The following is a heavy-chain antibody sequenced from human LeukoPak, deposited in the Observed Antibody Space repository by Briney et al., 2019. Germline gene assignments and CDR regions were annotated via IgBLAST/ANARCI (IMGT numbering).Heavy chain of an antibody. D-gene: IGHD3-10*01. V-gene: IGHV4-59*12. Sequence: PSETLSLTCTVSGGSISSYYWSWIRQPPGKGLEWIGYIYYSGSTNYNPSLKSRVTISVDTSKNQFSLKLSSVTAADTAVYYCARDLLAMVRGVIIGAVGYWGQGTLVTVSS. CDR1: GGSISSYY. J-gene: IGHJ4*02. CDR3: ARDLLAMVRGVIIGAVGY. CDR2: IYYSGST.